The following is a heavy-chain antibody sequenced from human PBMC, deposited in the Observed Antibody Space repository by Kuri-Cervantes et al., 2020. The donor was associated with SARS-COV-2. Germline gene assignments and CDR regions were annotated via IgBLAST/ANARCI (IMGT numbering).Heavy chain of an antibody. CDR2: IYYSGST. D-gene: IGHD3-3*01. CDR3: ATHYDLWSAFDY. V-gene: IGHV4-39*01. CDR1: GGSISSSSYY. J-gene: IGHJ4*02. Sequence: SETLSLTCTVSGGSISSSSYYWGWIRQPPGKGLEWIGSIYYSGSTYYNPSLKSRVTISVDTSKNQFSLKLSSVTAADTAVYYCATHYDLWSAFDYWGQGTLVTVSS.